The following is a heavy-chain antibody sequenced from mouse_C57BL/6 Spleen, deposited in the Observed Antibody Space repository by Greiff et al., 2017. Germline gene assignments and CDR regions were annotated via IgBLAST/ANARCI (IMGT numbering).Heavy chain of an antibody. D-gene: IGHD2-4*01. J-gene: IGHJ2*01. CDR2: ISDGGSYT. CDR1: GFTFSSYA. Sequence: EVQRVESGGGLVKPGGSLKLSCAASGFTFSSYAMSWVRQTPEKRLEWVATISDGGSYTYYPDNVQGRFTISRDNAKHNLYLQIGHLKSEDTAMCYCARDLGDYGGYFDYWGQGTTLTVSS. V-gene: IGHV5-4*01. CDR3: ARDLGDYGGYFDY.